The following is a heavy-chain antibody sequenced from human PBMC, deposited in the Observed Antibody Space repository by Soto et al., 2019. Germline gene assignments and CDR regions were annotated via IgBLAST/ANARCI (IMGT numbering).Heavy chain of an antibody. J-gene: IGHJ5*02. CDR3: ARGNGGSYDWFDP. CDR1: GYTFSSYD. CDR2: MIPNSGNT. D-gene: IGHD1-26*01. V-gene: IGHV1-8*01. Sequence: QVQLVQSGAEVTKPGASLKVSCKGCGYTFSSYDINWVRQATGQGIEWMGWMIPNSGNTGYAQKFQGRLTMTRNTSISTAYMELSSLRSEDTAVYYCARGNGGSYDWFDPWGQGTLVTVSS.